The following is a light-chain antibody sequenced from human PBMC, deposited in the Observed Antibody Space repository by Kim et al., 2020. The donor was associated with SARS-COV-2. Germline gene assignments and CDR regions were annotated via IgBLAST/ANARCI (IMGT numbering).Light chain of an antibody. J-gene: IGLJ2*01. CDR1: SGDVGGYNY. CDR2: DVS. CDR3: CSYAGSYTWV. Sequence: GQTVTISCTGTSGDVGGYNYVSWYQQHPGKAPKLMIYDVSKRPSGVPDRFSGSKSGNTASLTISGLQAEDGADYYCCSYAGSYTWVFGGGTQLTVL. V-gene: IGLV2-11*01.